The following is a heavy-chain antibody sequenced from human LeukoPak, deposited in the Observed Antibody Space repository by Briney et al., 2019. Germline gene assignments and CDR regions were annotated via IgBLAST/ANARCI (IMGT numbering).Heavy chain of an antibody. Sequence: GASVKVSCKGSGYTFSSYGISWVRQAPGQGLEWMGWISTYNGNTNYAQKLQGRVTMTTDTSTSTAYMELRSLRSDDTAVYYCARDRGGYEGLSNYYYYYMDVWGKGTTVTVSS. CDR2: ISTYNGNT. CDR1: GYTFSSYG. J-gene: IGHJ6*03. V-gene: IGHV1-18*01. D-gene: IGHD5-12*01. CDR3: ARDRGGYEGLSNYYYYYMDV.